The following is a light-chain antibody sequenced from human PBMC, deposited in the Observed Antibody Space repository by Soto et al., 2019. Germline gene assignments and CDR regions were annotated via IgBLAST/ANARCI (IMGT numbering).Light chain of an antibody. CDR2: AAS. J-gene: IGKJ1*01. CDR1: QSIASY. CDR3: QQSYSTLPT. V-gene: IGKV1-39*01. Sequence: DILMTQSPSSLSASVGDRVTITCRASQSIASYLTWCQQKPGKAPKILIYAASSLQSGVPSRFSGSGSGTDFTLTISSLQPEDFATYYCQQSYSTLPTFGQGTKVDNK.